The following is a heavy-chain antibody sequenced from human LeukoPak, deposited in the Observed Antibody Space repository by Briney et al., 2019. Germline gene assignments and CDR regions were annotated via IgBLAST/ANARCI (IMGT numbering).Heavy chain of an antibody. V-gene: IGHV1-69*06. Sequence: SVKVSCKASGGTFSSYAISWVRQAPGQGLEWMGGIIPIFGTANYAQKFQGRVTITADKSTSTAYMELSSLRSEDTAVYYCASELVYDFWSGYYNRSYYMDVWGKGTTVTVSS. D-gene: IGHD3-3*01. CDR2: IIPIFGTA. J-gene: IGHJ6*03. CDR1: GGTFSSYA. CDR3: ASELVYDFWSGYYNRSYYMDV.